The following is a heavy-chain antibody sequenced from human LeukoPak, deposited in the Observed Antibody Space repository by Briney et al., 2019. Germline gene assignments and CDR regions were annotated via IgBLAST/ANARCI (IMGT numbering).Heavy chain of an antibody. CDR3: ARAKTVSGFGYYYFDS. V-gene: IGHV4-59*01. J-gene: IGHJ4*02. Sequence: SETLSLTCTVSRGSISSDYWSWVRQPPGKGLEWIAYIYNSGSTNYNPSLKSRVTISVDTSKNQFSLNLRSVTAADTALYYCARAKTVSGFGYYYFDSWGQGTLVTVSS. CDR1: RGSISSDY. D-gene: IGHD4-17*01. CDR2: IYNSGST.